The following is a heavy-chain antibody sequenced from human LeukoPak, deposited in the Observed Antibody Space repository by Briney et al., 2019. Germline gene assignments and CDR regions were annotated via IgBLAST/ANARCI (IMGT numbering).Heavy chain of an antibody. CDR2: IWYDGSNK. D-gene: IGHD3-22*01. V-gene: IGHV3-33*06. CDR1: GFTFSSYG. J-gene: IGHJ4*02. CDR3: AKDHLPMIVVVIFDY. Sequence: GGSLRLSCAASGFTFSSYGMHWVRQAPGKGLEWVAVIWYDGSNKYYADSVKGRFAISRDNSKNTLYLQMNSLRAEDTAVYYCAKDHLPMIVVVIFDYWGQGALVTVSS.